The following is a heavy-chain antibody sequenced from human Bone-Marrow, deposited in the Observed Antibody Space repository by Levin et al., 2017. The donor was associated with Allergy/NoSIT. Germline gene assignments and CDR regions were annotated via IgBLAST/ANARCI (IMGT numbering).Heavy chain of an antibody. CDR2: IKSKTDGGTT. Sequence: GGSLRLSCAASGFTFSNAWMSWVRQAPGKGLEWVGRIKSKTDGGTTDYAAPVKGRFTISRDDSKNTLYLQMNSLKTEDTAVYYCTTRRLVVRGVIAFDYWGQGTLVTVSS. CDR3: TTRRLVVRGVIAFDY. CDR1: GFTFSNAW. J-gene: IGHJ4*02. V-gene: IGHV3-15*01. D-gene: IGHD3-10*01.